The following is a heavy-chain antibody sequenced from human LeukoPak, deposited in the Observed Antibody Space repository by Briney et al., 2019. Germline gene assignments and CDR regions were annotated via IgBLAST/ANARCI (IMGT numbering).Heavy chain of an antibody. CDR3: ARHSTAMVLGY. CDR2: IYYSGST. Sequence: PSETLSLTCTVSGGSISSYYWSWIRQPPGKGLEWIGYIYYSGSTNYNPSLKSRVTISVDTSKNQFSLKLSSVTAADTAVYYCARHSTAMVLGYWGQGTLVTVSS. J-gene: IGHJ4*02. CDR1: GGSISSYY. D-gene: IGHD5-18*01. V-gene: IGHV4-59*08.